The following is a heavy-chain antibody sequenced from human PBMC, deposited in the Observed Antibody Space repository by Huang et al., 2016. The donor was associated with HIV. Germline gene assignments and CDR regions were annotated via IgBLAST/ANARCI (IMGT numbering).Heavy chain of an antibody. J-gene: IGHJ3*02. V-gene: IGHV1-18*01. Sequence: QVQLVQSGVEVKKPGASVKVSCKAPGYTFTSYGISWVRQAPGQGLEWMGWISAYNGDTNYAQNVQGRVTVTTDTSTSTAYMELRSLRSDDTAVYYCARDSPLLGVVIVVVPTAPNAFDIWGQGTMVTVSS. D-gene: IGHD2-2*01. CDR2: ISAYNGDT. CDR3: ARDSPLLGVVIVVVPTAPNAFDI. CDR1: GYTFTSYG.